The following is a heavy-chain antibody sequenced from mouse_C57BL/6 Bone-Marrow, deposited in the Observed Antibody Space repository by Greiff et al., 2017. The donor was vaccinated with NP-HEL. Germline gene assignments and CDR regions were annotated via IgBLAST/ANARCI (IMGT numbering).Heavy chain of an antibody. CDR2: IDPANGNT. CDR1: GFNIKNTY. J-gene: IGHJ1*03. V-gene: IGHV14-3*01. CDR3: AAPTVVESYWYFDV. Sequence: DVKLQESVAELVRPGASVKLSCTASGFNIKNTYMHWVKQRPEQGLEWIGRIDPANGNTKYAPKFQGKATITADTSSNTAYLQLSSLTSEDTAIYYCAAPTVVESYWYFDVWGTGTTVTVSS. D-gene: IGHD1-1*01.